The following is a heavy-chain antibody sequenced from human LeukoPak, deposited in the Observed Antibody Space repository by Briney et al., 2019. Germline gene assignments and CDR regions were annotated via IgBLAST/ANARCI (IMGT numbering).Heavy chain of an antibody. Sequence: PGGSLRLSCAASGSTFSNYWMSWVRQAPGKGLEWVANIKQDEIEMYFVDSVKGRFTLSRDNAKNSLYLQMNSLRAEDTAVYYCARGYCSGSSCYSGFYFDYWGQGALVTVSS. CDR1: GSTFSNYW. J-gene: IGHJ4*02. CDR2: IKQDEIEM. D-gene: IGHD2-15*01. V-gene: IGHV3-7*01. CDR3: ARGYCSGSSCYSGFYFDY.